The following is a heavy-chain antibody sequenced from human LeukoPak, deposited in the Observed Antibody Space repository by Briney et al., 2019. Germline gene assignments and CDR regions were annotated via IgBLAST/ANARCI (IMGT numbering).Heavy chain of an antibody. CDR1: GFTVSSNY. J-gene: IGHJ6*02. CDR2: IYSGGST. Sequence: GGSLRLSCAASGFTVSSNYMSWVRQAPGKGLEWVSVIYSGGSTYYADSVKGRFTISRDSSKNTLYLQMNSLRAEDTAVYYCARDPGYYGMDVWGQGTTVTVSS. CDR3: ARDPGYYGMDV. V-gene: IGHV3-53*01.